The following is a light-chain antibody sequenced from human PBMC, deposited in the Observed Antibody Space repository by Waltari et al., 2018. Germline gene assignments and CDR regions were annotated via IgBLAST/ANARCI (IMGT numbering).Light chain of an antibody. J-gene: IGKJ4*01. CDR3: PQSYRTPPLT. Sequence: DIQMTQSPSSLSASVGDRVTITCRASQSISGYLNWYQQKPGKAPKVLIYATSSLQSGVPSRFSGSGSGTDFTLTITSLQPEDFATYYCPQSYRTPPLTFGGGTKVEIK. CDR1: QSISGY. V-gene: IGKV1-39*01. CDR2: ATS.